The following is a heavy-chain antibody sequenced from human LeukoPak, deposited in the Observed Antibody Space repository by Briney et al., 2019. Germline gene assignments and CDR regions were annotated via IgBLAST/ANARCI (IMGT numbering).Heavy chain of an antibody. J-gene: IGHJ4*02. D-gene: IGHD1-26*01. CDR2: INHSGST. CDR3: ARHFSGSPFDY. V-gene: IGHV4-34*01. CDR1: GGSFSGYY. Sequence: SETLSLTCAVYGGSFSGYYWSWIRQPPGKGLEWIGEINHSGSTNYNPSLKSRVTISVDTSKNQFSLKLSSVTAADTAVYYCARHFSGSPFDYWGQGTLVTVSS.